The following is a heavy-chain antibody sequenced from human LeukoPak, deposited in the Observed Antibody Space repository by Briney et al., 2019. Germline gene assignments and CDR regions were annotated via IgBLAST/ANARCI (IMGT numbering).Heavy chain of an antibody. D-gene: IGHD3-9*01. Sequence: ASVKVSCKASGYTFTSYDINWVRQATGQGLGWMGWMNPNSGNTGYAQKFQGRVTMTRNTSISTAYMELSSLRSEDTAVYYCARTDNVLRYFDWLYYYGMDVWGQGTTVTVSS. J-gene: IGHJ6*02. V-gene: IGHV1-8*01. CDR3: ARTDNVLRYFDWLYYYGMDV. CDR1: GYTFTSYD. CDR2: MNPNSGNT.